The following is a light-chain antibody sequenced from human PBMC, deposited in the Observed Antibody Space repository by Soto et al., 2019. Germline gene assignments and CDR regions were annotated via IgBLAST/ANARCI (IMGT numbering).Light chain of an antibody. CDR2: DAS. J-gene: IGKJ2*01. CDR1: QSISSW. CDR3: QQYNSYLYT. Sequence: DIQMTQSPSTLSASVGDRVTITCRASQSISSWLAWYQQKPGKAPKLLIHDASSFESGVPSRFSGSGSGTEFTLTISSLQPDDFATYYGQQYNSYLYTFGQGTKLEIK. V-gene: IGKV1-5*01.